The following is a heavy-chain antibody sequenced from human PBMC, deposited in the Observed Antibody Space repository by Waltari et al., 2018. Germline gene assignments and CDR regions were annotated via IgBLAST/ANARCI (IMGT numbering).Heavy chain of an antibody. Sequence: QVQLQESGPGLVKPSETLSLTCTVSGGSISSHYWSWIRQPPGKGLEWIGYIYYSGSTNDNPSLKSRVTISVDTSKNQFSLKLSSVTAADTAVYYCAREQRLLWFRESEGGFDYWGQGTLVTVSS. CDR1: GGSISSHY. J-gene: IGHJ4*02. D-gene: IGHD3-10*01. V-gene: IGHV4-59*11. CDR3: AREQRLLWFRESEGGFDY. CDR2: IYYSGST.